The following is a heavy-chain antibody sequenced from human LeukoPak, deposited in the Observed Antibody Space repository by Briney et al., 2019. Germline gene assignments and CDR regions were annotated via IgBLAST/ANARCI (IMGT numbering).Heavy chain of an antibody. CDR1: GFTFSSYT. J-gene: IGHJ4*02. CDR2: ISSSGSTI. D-gene: IGHD1-26*01. CDR3: ATSFSYFGAY. Sequence: GGSLRLSCAASGFTFSSYTMNWVRQAPGKGLEWLSYISSSGSTIYYADSVKGRFTISRDNAKNSLYLQMNSLRAEDTAVYYCATSFSYFGAYWGQGTLVTVSS. V-gene: IGHV3-48*01.